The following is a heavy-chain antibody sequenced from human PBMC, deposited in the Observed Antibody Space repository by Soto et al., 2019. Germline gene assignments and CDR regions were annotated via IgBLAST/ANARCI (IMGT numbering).Heavy chain of an antibody. CDR1: GFTLNNYA. CDR2: ISYDGSNK. J-gene: IGHJ4*02. D-gene: IGHD6-13*01. Sequence: GGSLRLSCAASGFTLNNYAMHWVRQAPGEGLEWVAVISYDGSNKYSADSVKGRFTISRDNSKNTLYLQMNSLRAEDTAVYYCARGYLYSSSWYGDYWGQGTLVTVSS. V-gene: IGHV3-30-3*01. CDR3: ARGYLYSSSWYGDY.